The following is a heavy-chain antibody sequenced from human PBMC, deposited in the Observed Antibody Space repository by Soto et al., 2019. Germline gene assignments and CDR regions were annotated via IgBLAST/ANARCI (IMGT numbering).Heavy chain of an antibody. CDR2: ISAYNGNT. V-gene: IGHV1-18*01. Sequence: ASVKVSCKASGYTFTSYGISWVRQAPGQGLEWMGWISAYNGNTNYAQKLQGRVTMTTDTSTSTAYMELRSLRSDDTAVYYCARDLSHSRGWYSIGNPSQNAYSGQGTLVPVSS. CDR3: ARDLSHSRGWYSIGNPSQNAY. D-gene: IGHD6-19*01. CDR1: GYTFTSYG. J-gene: IGHJ4*02.